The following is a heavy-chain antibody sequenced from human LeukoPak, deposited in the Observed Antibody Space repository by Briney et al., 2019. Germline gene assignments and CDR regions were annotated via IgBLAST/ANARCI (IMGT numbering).Heavy chain of an antibody. Sequence: GGSLRLSCAASGFTFSSYAMSWVRQAPGKGLEWVSAISGSGGSTYYADSVKGRFTISRDNSKNTLYLQMNSLRAEDTAVYYCAKSIFGVVIIPSDAFDIWGQGTMVTVSS. V-gene: IGHV3-23*01. CDR1: GFTFSSYA. CDR3: AKSIFGVVIIPSDAFDI. D-gene: IGHD3-3*02. CDR2: ISGSGGST. J-gene: IGHJ3*02.